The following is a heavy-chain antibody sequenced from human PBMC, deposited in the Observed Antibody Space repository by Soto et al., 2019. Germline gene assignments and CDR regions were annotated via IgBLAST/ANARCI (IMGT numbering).Heavy chain of an antibody. CDR2: LDPGDGAT. J-gene: IGHJ4*02. D-gene: IGHD6-19*01. CDR3: AADLKGFMAVAGRFDL. CDR1: EDTPTNLS. Sequence: VQLIQSGAEVKKPGASVKVSCRISEDTPTNLSFHWVRQAPGGGLEWRGGLDPGDGATVYARKFQGRVTMTEDSSTDTAYMELSSLTSEDTAVYFCAADLKGFMAVAGRFDLWGQGTPVTVSS. V-gene: IGHV1-24*01.